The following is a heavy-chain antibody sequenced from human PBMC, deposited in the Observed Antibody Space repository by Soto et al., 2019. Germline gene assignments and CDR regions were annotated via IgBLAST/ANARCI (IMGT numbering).Heavy chain of an antibody. V-gene: IGHV4-34*01. CDR2: INHSGST. CDR1: GGSFSGYY. Sequence: SETLSLTCAVYGGSFSGYYWSWIRQPPGKGLEWIGEINHSGSTNYNPSLTSRVTISVDTSKNQLSLNLSSVTAADTAVYYCARRGRLSGITMVRGVPRWFGPWDQGTLVTVSS. CDR3: ARRGRLSGITMVRGVPRWFGP. J-gene: IGHJ5*02. D-gene: IGHD3-10*01.